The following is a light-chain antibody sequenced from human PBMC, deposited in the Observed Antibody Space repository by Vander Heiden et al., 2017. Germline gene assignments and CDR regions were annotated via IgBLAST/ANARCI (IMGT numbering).Light chain of an antibody. V-gene: IGLV2-23*02. CDR2: EVN. Sequence: QSALTQPASVSGSPGQSPTISCTGTSTDVANYNLVSWYQQHPGKAPKFMIYEVNKRPSGVSNRFSGSKSDNTASLTISGLQAEDEGDYYCCSYAGSTTYVFGTGTKVSVL. CDR3: CSYAGSTTYV. CDR1: STDVANYNL. J-gene: IGLJ1*01.